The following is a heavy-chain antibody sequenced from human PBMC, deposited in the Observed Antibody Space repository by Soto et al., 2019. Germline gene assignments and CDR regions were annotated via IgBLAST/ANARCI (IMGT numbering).Heavy chain of an antibody. Sequence: EVQLVESGGGLVQPGGSLRLSCAVSGFTFSSYGMNWVRQAPGKGLEWVSYITSSSTTIHYADSVKGRFTISRDNAKNSLYLQMNSLRAEDTAVYYCARTGSGSWDYWGQGTLVTVSS. CDR1: GFTFSSYG. D-gene: IGHD3-10*01. J-gene: IGHJ4*02. CDR2: ITSSSTTI. V-gene: IGHV3-48*01. CDR3: ARTGSGSWDY.